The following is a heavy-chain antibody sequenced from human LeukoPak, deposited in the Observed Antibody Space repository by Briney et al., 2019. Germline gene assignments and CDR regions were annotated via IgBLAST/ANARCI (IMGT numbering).Heavy chain of an antibody. Sequence: GTSLRLSCAASGFTFSSYSMNWVRQAPGKGLEWVSSISSSSSYIYYADSVKGRFTISRDNAKNSLYLQMNSLRAEDTAVYYCARGEQLVPLYFDYWGQGTLVTVSS. CDR1: GFTFSSYS. CDR2: ISSSSSYI. D-gene: IGHD6-6*01. J-gene: IGHJ4*02. CDR3: ARGEQLVPLYFDY. V-gene: IGHV3-21*01.